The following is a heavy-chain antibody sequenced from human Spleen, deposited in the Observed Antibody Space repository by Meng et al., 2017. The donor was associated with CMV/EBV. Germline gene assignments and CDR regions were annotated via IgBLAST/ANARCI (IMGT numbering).Heavy chain of an antibody. V-gene: IGHV4-34*01. J-gene: IGHJ4*02. CDR1: GGSFSGYY. CDR2: INHSGST. D-gene: IGHD6-19*01. Sequence: QVQPQQGGGGLLKPSETLSLTCAVYGGSFSGYYWSWIRQPPGKGLEWIGEINHSGSTNYNPSLKSRVTISVDKSKNQFSLTLRSVTAADTAVYYCARDPYATGWAGWGQGTLVTVSS. CDR3: ARDPYATGWAG.